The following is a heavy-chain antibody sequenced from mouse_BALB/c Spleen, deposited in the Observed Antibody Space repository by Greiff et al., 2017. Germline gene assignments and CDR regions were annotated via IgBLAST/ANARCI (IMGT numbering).Heavy chain of an antibody. Sequence: EVQRVESGGGLVQPGGSRKLSCAASGFTFSSFGMHWVRQAPEKGLEWVAYISSGSSTIYYADTVKGRFTISRDNPKNTLFLQMTSLRSEDTAMYYCARSGDDYDDDYYAMDYWGQGTSVTVSS. V-gene: IGHV5-17*02. CDR3: ARSGDDYDDDYYAMDY. J-gene: IGHJ4*01. CDR2: ISSGSSTI. D-gene: IGHD2-4*01. CDR1: GFTFSSFG.